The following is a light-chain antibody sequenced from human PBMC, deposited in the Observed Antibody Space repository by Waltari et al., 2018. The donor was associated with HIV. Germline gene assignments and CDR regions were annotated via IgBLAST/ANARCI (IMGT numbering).Light chain of an antibody. V-gene: IGKV3-20*01. Sequence: VLLTQSPDTLSLSQGVSATLSCRASQRVIGSHLAWYQQKPGQAPRLLIVDASSRAAGIPDRFSGSGSETEFTLTISELEPEDFAVYYCQQYGSSRWTFGQGTKVEI. CDR1: QRVIGSH. CDR3: QQYGSSRWT. CDR2: DAS. J-gene: IGKJ1*01.